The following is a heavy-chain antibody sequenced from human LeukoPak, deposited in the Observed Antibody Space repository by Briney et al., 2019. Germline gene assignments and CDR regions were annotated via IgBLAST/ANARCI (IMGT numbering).Heavy chain of an antibody. J-gene: IGHJ6*02. CDR3: ARDAPAYYDILTGRASLHMDV. V-gene: IGHV1-18*01. D-gene: IGHD3-9*01. CDR2: ISAYNGNT. Sequence: ASVKVSCKASGYTFTSYGISWVRQAPGQGLEWMGWISAYNGNTNYAQKLQGRVTMTTDTSTSTAYMELRSLRSEDTAVYYCARDAPAYYDILTGRASLHMDVWGQGTTVTVSS. CDR1: GYTFTSYG.